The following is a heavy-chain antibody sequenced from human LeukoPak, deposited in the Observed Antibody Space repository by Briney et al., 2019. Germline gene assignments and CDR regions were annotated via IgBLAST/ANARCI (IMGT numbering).Heavy chain of an antibody. CDR3: ARDPAPYSGYDRYYFDY. CDR2: FYYSGST. V-gene: IGHV4-31*03. D-gene: IGHD5-12*01. Sequence: SETLSLTCTVSGGSISSGGYYWSWMRQHPGKGLEWIGYFYYSGSTYYNPSLKSRVTISVDTSKNQFSLKLSSVTAADTAVYYCARDPAPYSGYDRYYFDYWGQGTLVTVSS. J-gene: IGHJ4*02. CDR1: GGSISSGGYY.